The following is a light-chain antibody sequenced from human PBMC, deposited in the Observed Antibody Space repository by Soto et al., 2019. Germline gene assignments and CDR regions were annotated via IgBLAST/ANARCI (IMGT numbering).Light chain of an antibody. CDR2: EVS. J-gene: IGLJ3*02. V-gene: IGLV2-14*01. CDR3: TSYSRYRVLV. CDR1: SSDIGGYKY. Sequence: QSVLTQPASVSGSLGQSITISCTGTSSDIGGYKYVSWYQQHPGKAPKLIIFEVSNRPSGVSDRFSGSNSGNTASLTISGLQAEDEADYYCTSYSRYRVLVFGGGTKDTVL.